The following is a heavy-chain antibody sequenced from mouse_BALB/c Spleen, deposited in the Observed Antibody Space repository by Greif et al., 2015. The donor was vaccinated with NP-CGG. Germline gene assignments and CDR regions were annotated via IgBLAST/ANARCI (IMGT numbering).Heavy chain of an antibody. CDR2: INPSNGRT. CDR3: ARGRDWVDY. CDR1: GYTFTSYW. V-gene: IGHV1S81*02. Sequence: QVQLQQSGAELVKPGASVKLSCKASGYTFTSYWMHWVKQRPGQGLEWIGEINPSNGRTNYNEKFKSKATLTVDKSSSTAYMQLSSLTSEDSAVYYCARGRDWVDYWGQGTTLTVSS. D-gene: IGHD4-1*01. J-gene: IGHJ2*01.